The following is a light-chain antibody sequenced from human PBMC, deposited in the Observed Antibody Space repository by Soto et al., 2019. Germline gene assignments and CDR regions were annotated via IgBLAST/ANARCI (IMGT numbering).Light chain of an antibody. Sequence: EIVMTQSPAILSXSPXXXXTXXXRAGQSVSNNLAWYQQKPGQTPRLVIYGASNRATGVPARFSGSGSGTDFTLTISSLQSEDFAVYYCLQYDDWHRTFGQGTKVDI. J-gene: IGKJ1*01. V-gene: IGKV3-15*01. CDR1: QSVSNN. CDR3: LQYDDWHRT. CDR2: GAS.